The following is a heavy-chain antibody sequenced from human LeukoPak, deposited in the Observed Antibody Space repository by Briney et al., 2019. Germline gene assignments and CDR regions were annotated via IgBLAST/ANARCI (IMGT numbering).Heavy chain of an antibody. CDR2: IKQDGSEK. CDR3: ARRPNDMHTMIVVVIAYYFDY. D-gene: IGHD3-22*01. V-gene: IGHV3-7*01. Sequence: GGSLRLSCAASGVTFSSYAMSWVRQAPGKGLEWLANIKQDGSEKYYVDSVKGRFTISRDNDKNSLYLQMYSLSADDTAVYYCARRPNDMHTMIVVVIAYYFDYWGQGTLVTVSS. J-gene: IGHJ4*02. CDR1: GVTFSSYA.